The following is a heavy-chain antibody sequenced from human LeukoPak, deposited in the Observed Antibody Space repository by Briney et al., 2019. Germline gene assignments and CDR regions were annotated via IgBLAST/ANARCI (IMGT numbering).Heavy chain of an antibody. CDR3: ARDAEYSSHSFDY. CDR1: GFTFSSYS. Sequence: PGGSLRLSCAASGFTFSSYSMNWVRQAPGRGLEWVSSISSSSSYIYYAGSVKGRFTISRDNAKNSLYLQMNSLRAEDTAVYYCARDAEYSSHSFDYWGQGTLVTVSS. J-gene: IGHJ4*02. D-gene: IGHD6-6*01. CDR2: ISSSSSYI. V-gene: IGHV3-21*01.